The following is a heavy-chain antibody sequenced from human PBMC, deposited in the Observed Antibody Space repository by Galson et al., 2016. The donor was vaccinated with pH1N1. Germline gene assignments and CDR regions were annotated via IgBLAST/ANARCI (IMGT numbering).Heavy chain of an antibody. J-gene: IGHJ4*02. CDR1: GFTFSSYG. V-gene: IGHV3-30*03. CDR3: AREGCSGNYRLYYFDY. Sequence: SLRLSCAASGFTFSSYGMHWVRQAPGKGLEWLAVISYDGSMKYYADSVKGRFLISRDNSRNTVYVQMNSLRTDDTAVYYCAREGCSGNYRLYYFDYWGQGTRVTVSS. D-gene: IGHD1-26*01. CDR2: ISYDGSMK.